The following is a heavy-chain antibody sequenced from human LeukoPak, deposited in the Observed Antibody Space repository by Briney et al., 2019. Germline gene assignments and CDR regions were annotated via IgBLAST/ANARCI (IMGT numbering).Heavy chain of an antibody. CDR3: AREGVVGAFIFDY. CDR1: GYTFTSYA. CDR2: IIPIFGTA. D-gene: IGHD1-26*01. J-gene: IGHJ4*02. Sequence: SVKVSCKASGYTFTSYAISWVRQAPGQGLEWMGGIIPIFGTANYAQKFQGRVTITADESTSTAYMELSSLRSEDTAVYYCAREGVVGAFIFDYWGQGTLVTVSS. V-gene: IGHV1-69*13.